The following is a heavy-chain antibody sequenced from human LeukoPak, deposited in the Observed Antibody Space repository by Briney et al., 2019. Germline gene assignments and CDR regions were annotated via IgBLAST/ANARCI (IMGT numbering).Heavy chain of an antibody. CDR2: MYRGGST. Sequence: GGSLRLSCTASGFTVRSNYMSWVRQSPRKGLEGVSIMYRGGSTDYADSVKGRFIISRDHSKNTLYLQMNSLRAEDTAVYYCARDRYCSGGSCYGDAFDLWGQGTMVTVSS. J-gene: IGHJ3*01. CDR3: ARDRYCSGGSCYGDAFDL. CDR1: GFTVRSNY. V-gene: IGHV3-53*01. D-gene: IGHD2-15*01.